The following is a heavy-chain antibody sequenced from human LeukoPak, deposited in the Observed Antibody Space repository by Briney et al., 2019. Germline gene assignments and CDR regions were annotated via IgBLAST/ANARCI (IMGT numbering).Heavy chain of an antibody. CDR3: ARLRSEDDSTVDC. D-gene: IGHD2-15*01. CDR1: GFTLSDYY. V-gene: IGHV3-11*04. CDR2: ISDSGNTI. J-gene: IGHJ4*02. Sequence: NSGGSLRLFCAASGFTLSDYYMSWIRQAPGKGLEWVSYISDSGNTIHHATSVKGRFTISRDNAKNSLYLQVNSLRAEDTAVYYCARLRSEDDSTVDCWGQGTLVTVSS.